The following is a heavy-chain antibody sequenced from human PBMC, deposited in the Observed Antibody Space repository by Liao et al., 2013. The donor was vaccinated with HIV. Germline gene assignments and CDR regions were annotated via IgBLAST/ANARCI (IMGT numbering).Heavy chain of an antibody. Sequence: QLQLQESGPGLVKPSETLSLTCTVSGGSISSGDYYWSWIRQPPGKGLEWIGEINHSGSTNYNPSLKSRVTISVDTSKNQFSLKLNSVTAADTAVYYCARVAYGFDIWGQGTMVTVSS. CDR3: ARVAYGFDI. J-gene: IGHJ3*02. CDR2: INHSGST. CDR1: GGSISSGDYY. V-gene: IGHV4-39*07.